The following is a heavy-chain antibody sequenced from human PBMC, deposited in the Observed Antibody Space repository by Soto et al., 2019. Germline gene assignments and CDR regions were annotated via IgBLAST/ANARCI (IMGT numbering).Heavy chain of an antibody. CDR2: ISSDSYYI. CDR1: GLSFSTHS. J-gene: IGHJ6*02. CDR3: ARNRNRSSKTHGMDV. V-gene: IGHV3-21*01. Sequence: EVQLVESGGGLVEPGGSLRLSCAPSGLSFSTHSMNWVRQAQGKGLEWVSSISSDSYYIYYADSGKGRFTISRDNAKNSLYLQMNSLRADDTAVYYCARNRNRSSKTHGMDVWGQWTTVTVSS.